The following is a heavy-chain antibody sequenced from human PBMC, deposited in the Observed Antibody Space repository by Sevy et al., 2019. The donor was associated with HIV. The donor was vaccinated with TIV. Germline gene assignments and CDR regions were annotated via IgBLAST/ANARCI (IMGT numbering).Heavy chain of an antibody. D-gene: IGHD3-10*01. V-gene: IGHV4-39*01. CDR1: GGSITSDTHY. J-gene: IGHJ5*02. CDR2: RFYSGGA. Sequence: SETLSLTCTVSGGSITSDTHYWGWIRQSPGKRREWFGSRFYSGGANYNPSLQSRVTLSVDTSKKQFSLTVTSVTAADTAVYYCARHTSGNWFDVWGQGILVTVSS. CDR3: ARHTSGNWFDV.